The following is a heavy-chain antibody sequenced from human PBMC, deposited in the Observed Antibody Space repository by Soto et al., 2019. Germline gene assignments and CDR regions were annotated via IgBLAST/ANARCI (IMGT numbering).Heavy chain of an antibody. CDR1: GGTFSSYA. J-gene: IGHJ6*04. Sequence: SVKVSCKASGGTFSSYAISWVRQAPGQGLEWMGGIIPIFGTANYAQKFQGRVTITADESTSTAYMELSSLRSEDTAVYYCARVKDYGDLGYCYGMEVWVKGTTASAS. D-gene: IGHD4-17*01. CDR3: ARVKDYGDLGYCYGMEV. CDR2: IIPIFGTA. V-gene: IGHV1-69*13.